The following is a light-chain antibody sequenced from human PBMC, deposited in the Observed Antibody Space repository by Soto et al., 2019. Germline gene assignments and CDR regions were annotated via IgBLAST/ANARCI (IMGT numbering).Light chain of an antibody. Sequence: QSALTQPASVSGSPGQSITISCTGTSSDVGGYNYVSWYQQHPGKAPKLMIYEVTNRPSGVSNRFSGSKSGDTASLTSSGRQAEDEADYYCSSYTTSSTVIFGGGTKVTVL. J-gene: IGLJ2*01. CDR1: SSDVGGYNY. CDR2: EVT. V-gene: IGLV2-14*01. CDR3: SSYTTSSTVI.